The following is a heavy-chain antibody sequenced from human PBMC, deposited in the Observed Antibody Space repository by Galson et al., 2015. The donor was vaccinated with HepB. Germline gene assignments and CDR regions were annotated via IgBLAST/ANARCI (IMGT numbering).Heavy chain of an antibody. CDR1: GYTFTSYG. V-gene: IGHV1-18*01. Sequence: SVKVSCKASGYTFTSYGISWVRQAPGQGLEWMGWISAYNGNTNYAQKLQGRVTMTTDTSTSTAYMELRSLRSDDTAVYYCARSPPRYCSGGSCYSVAWYFDLWGRGTLVTVSS. J-gene: IGHJ2*01. CDR3: ARSPPRYCSGGSCYSVAWYFDL. D-gene: IGHD2-15*01. CDR2: ISAYNGNT.